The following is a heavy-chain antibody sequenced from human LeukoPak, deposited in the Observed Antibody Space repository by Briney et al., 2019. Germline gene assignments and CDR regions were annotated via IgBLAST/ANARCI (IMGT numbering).Heavy chain of an antibody. CDR1: GFTFDDYA. CDR2: ISWNSGSI. J-gene: IGHJ3*02. D-gene: IGHD2-15*01. Sequence: GGSLRLSCAASGFTFDDYAMHRVRQAPGKGLEWVSGISWNSGSIGYADSVKGRFTISRDNAKNSLYLQMNSLRAGDTALYYCAKDIGDIGDAFDIWGQGTMVTVSS. V-gene: IGHV3-9*01. CDR3: AKDIGDIGDAFDI.